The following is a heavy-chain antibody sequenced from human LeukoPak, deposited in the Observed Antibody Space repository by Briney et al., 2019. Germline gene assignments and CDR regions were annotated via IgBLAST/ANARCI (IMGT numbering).Heavy chain of an antibody. D-gene: IGHD5-18*01. CDR2: IYYSGTT. CDR1: GGSISTSSYY. CDR3: ARSFTALIMS. V-gene: IGHV4-39*07. J-gene: IGHJ5*02. Sequence: SETLSLTCSVSGGSISTSSYYWGWIRQSPGKGLEWIGTIYYSGTTYYNASLKSRLTMSIDTSRNQFYLRLSSVTAADAAVYFCARSFTALIMSWGQGTLVTVTS.